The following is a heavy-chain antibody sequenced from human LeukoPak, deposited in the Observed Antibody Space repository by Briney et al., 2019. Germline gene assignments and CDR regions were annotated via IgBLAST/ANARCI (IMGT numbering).Heavy chain of an antibody. CDR2: IYWNDDK. J-gene: IGHJ4*02. CDR1: GFSLSTSGVG. V-gene: IGHV2-5*01. Sequence: VSGPTLVKPTQTLTLTCTFSGFSLSTSGVGVGWIRQPPGKALEWLALIYWNDDKRYSPSLKSRLTITKDTSKNQVVLTMTNMDPVDTATYYCARNFDWLLYFDYWGQGTLVTVSS. CDR3: ARNFDWLLYFDY. D-gene: IGHD3-9*01.